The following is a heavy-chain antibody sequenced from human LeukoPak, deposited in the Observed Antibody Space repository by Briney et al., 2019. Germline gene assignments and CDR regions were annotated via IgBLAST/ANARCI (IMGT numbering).Heavy chain of an antibody. J-gene: IGHJ6*03. CDR3: AKGGFWSGYYTREEYYYYYYMDV. V-gene: IGHV3-43*02. Sequence: TGGSLRLSCAASGFTFDDYAMHWVRQAPGKGLEWVSLISGDGGSTYYADSVKGRFTISRDNSKNSLYLQMNSLRTEDTALYYCAKGGFWSGYYTREEYYYYYYMDVWGKGTTVTVSS. D-gene: IGHD3-3*01. CDR2: ISGDGGST. CDR1: GFTFDDYA.